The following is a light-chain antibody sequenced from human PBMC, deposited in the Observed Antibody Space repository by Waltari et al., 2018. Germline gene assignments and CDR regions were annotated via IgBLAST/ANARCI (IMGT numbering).Light chain of an antibody. CDR3: QSADSSGTMVV. CDR1: ALPKQY. V-gene: IGLV3-25*03. Sequence: SYELTQPPSVSVSPGQTARITCSGDALPKQYAFWYQQRSGQAPVLVIYKDSERRSGISERFSGSTSGTTVTLTIRGVQAEDEADYYCQSADSSGTMVVFGGGTKLTVL. CDR2: KDS. J-gene: IGLJ3*02.